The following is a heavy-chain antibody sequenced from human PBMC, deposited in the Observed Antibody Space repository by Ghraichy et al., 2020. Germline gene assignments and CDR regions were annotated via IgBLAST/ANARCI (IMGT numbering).Heavy chain of an antibody. CDR2: ISSGSSYV. CDR3: ARGLFDFWGWLQH. D-gene: IGHD3-3*01. Sequence: GGSLRLSCAASGFTFSDYSMNWVRQAPGKGLEWVSSISSGSSYVYYADSVKGRFTISRDNAKNSLHLQMNSLRVEDTAVYYCARGLFDFWGWLQHWGQGTLVTV. V-gene: IGHV3-21*01. CDR1: GFTFSDYS. J-gene: IGHJ1*01.